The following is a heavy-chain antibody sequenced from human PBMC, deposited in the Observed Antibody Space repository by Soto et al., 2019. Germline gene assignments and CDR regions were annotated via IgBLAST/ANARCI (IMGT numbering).Heavy chain of an antibody. J-gene: IGHJ4*02. CDR1: GFSLRTRGVA. Sequence: QITLKESGPTLVKPTQTLTLTCTFSGFSLRTRGVAVGWFRQPPGKALEWLALIYWDEDKWYSPSLKSRLTIAGDTSKNQVVLTMTNVDPVDTATYYCAHRPRGYAYYLGYWGQGILVTVSS. D-gene: IGHD5-12*01. CDR3: AHRPRGYAYYLGY. CDR2: IYWDEDK. V-gene: IGHV2-5*02.